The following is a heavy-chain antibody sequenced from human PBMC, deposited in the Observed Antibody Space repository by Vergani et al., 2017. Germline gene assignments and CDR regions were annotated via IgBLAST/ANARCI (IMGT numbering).Heavy chain of an antibody. V-gene: IGHV1-69*01. J-gene: IGHJ5*02. CDR1: GDPLSAYA. CDR3: ARRKYLEGFSEWFDP. CDR2: VDTLLGTP. D-gene: IGHD3-3*01. Sequence: QVQLVQSGAEVKEPGSSVKVACTASGDPLSAYAISWVRQAPGQGLEWVGGVDTLLGTPKFAQRFQDRVTLTADASTRTAYMELNNLRSEDTAVYYCARRKYLEGFSEWFDPWGQGTLVTVSS.